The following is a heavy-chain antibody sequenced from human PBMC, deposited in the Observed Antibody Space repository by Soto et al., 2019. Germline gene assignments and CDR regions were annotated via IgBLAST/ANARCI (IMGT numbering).Heavy chain of an antibody. J-gene: IGHJ6*02. CDR1: GFTFSSYE. Sequence: GGSLRLSCAASGFTFSSYEMNWVRQAPGEGLEWVSYISSSGSTIYYADSVKGRFTISRDNAKNSLYLQMNSLRAEDTAVYYCARATAMAALVYYYYGMDVWGQGTTVTVAS. CDR3: ARATAMAALVYYYYGMDV. V-gene: IGHV3-48*03. D-gene: IGHD5-18*01. CDR2: ISSSGSTI.